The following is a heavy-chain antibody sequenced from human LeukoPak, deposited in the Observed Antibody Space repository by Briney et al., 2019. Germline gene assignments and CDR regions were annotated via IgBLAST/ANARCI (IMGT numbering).Heavy chain of an antibody. J-gene: IGHJ4*02. CDR1: GYTFSSYG. CDR3: ARVGITAATADN. CDR2: INPRGGST. D-gene: IGHD6-25*01. Sequence: ASVKVSCKASGYTFSSYGISWVRQAPGQGPEWMGIINPRGGSTDYAQKFQGRVTMTSDTSTSTVYMQLHDLTSEDTAVYFCARVGITAATADNWGQGTLVTVSS. V-gene: IGHV1-46*01.